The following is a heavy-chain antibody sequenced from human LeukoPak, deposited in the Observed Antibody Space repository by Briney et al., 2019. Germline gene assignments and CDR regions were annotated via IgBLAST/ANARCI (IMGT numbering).Heavy chain of an antibody. D-gene: IGHD1-26*01. Sequence: SETLSFTCTVSGGSVSSGSYYWSWIRQPPGKGLEWIGYINYSGSTNYNPSLKSRVTISEDTSKNQFTLRPRSVTAADTAMYYCARAGGSYYDYWGQGTLVTVSS. CDR3: ARAGGSYYDY. CDR1: GGSVSSGSYY. V-gene: IGHV4-61*01. J-gene: IGHJ4*01. CDR2: INYSGST.